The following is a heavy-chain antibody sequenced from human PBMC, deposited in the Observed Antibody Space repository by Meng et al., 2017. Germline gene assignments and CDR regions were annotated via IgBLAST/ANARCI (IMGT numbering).Heavy chain of an antibody. D-gene: IGHD5-12*01. CDR2: ISYDGGRE. Sequence: GESLKISCAASGFTFSSYAMHWVRQAPGKGLEWVALISYDGGREYYADSVKGRFTISRDNSNNPLSVQINSLRAEDTAVYFCARDFTTLGYGYHGMDVWGQGTTVTVSS. J-gene: IGHJ6*02. V-gene: IGHV3-30*04. CDR1: GFTFSSYA. CDR3: ARDFTTLGYGYHGMDV.